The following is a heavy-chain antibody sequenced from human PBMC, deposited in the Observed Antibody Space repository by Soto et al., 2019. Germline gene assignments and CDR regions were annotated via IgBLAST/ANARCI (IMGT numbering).Heavy chain of an antibody. D-gene: IGHD3-10*01. V-gene: IGHV3-33*01. J-gene: IGHJ4*02. Sequence: QVQLVESVGGVVQPGWSLRLSCAASGFTFSSSGLHCVREAPGKGLEWVAVLWYDGSNKYYADSVTGCFTISRDNSKNTLYLQMNSLRAEDTAVYYCARDRDYCSRSYLPYWGRGTLVTVSS. CDR1: GFTFSSSG. CDR3: ARDRDYCSRSYLPY. CDR2: LWYDGSNK.